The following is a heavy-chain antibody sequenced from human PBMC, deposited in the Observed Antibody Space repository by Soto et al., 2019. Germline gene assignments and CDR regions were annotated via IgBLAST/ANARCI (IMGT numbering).Heavy chain of an antibody. Sequence: PSETLSLTCTVSGGSISSYYWSWIRPPPGKGLEWIGYIYYSGSTNYNPSIKSRVTISVDTSKNQFSLQLSSVTAADTAVYYCARDQGSGWFHSYYYYGMDVWGQGTTVTVS. CDR1: GGSISSYY. CDR2: IYYSGST. J-gene: IGHJ6*02. CDR3: ARDQGSGWFHSYYYYGMDV. V-gene: IGHV4-59*01. D-gene: IGHD6-19*01.